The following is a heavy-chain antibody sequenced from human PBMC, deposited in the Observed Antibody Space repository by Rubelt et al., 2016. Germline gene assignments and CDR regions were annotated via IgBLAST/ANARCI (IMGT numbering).Heavy chain of an antibody. Sequence: QVQLQESGPGLVKPSGTLSLTCAVSGGSISNSNWWSWVRQPPGKGLEWIGEIYHSGSTNYNPSLKGRVTISVDKSKNQVSLNLGSVTAADTAGYYCARDQHGDYTFDYWGQGTLVTVSS. CDR2: IYHSGST. J-gene: IGHJ4*02. V-gene: IGHV4-4*02. CDR3: ARDQHGDYTFDY. CDR1: GGSISNSNW. D-gene: IGHD4-17*01.